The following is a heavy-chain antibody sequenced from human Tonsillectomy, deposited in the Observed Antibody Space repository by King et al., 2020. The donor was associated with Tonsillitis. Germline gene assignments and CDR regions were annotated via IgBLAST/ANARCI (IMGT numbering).Heavy chain of an antibody. CDR3: ARSYCRGTSCYSPFDY. CDR1: GFTFSSYA. CDR2: ISGGDGST. J-gene: IGHJ4*02. Sequence: DVQLVESGGGLVQPGGSLRLSCAASGFTFSSYAMSWVRQAPGKGLEWVSAISGGDGSTYYADPLRGRFTISRDNSKNTLYLQMSSLRVEDTAIYYCARSYCRGTSCYSPFDYWDQGTLVTVSS. V-gene: IGHV3-23*04. D-gene: IGHD2-2*01.